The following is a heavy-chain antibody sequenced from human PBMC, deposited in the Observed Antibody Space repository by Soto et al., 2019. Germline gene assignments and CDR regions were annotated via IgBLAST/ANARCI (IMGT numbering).Heavy chain of an antibody. CDR2: IKEEGSEK. CDR1: GFTFSSYW. V-gene: IGHV3-7*03. D-gene: IGHD5-18*01. J-gene: IGHJ4*02. CDR3: ARDSAAFRGRDGYPSDY. Sequence: EVQLVESGGGLVQPGGSLRLSCAASGFTFSSYWMSWVRQAPGKGLEWVANIKEEGSEKYYVDSVKGRFTISRDNARNSLYLQMNSLRAEDTAVYYCARDSAAFRGRDGYPSDYWGQGTLVTVSS.